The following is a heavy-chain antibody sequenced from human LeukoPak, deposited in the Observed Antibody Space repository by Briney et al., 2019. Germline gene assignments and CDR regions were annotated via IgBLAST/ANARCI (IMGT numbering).Heavy chain of an antibody. CDR2: ISWNSGSI. CDR3: AKDIGPGIAVAGTFDY. CDR1: GFTFDDYA. D-gene: IGHD6-19*01. Sequence: GGSLRLSCAASGFTFDDYAMHWVRQAPGKGLERVSGISWNSGSIGYADSVKGRFTISRDNAKNSLYLQMNSLRAEDTALYYCAKDIGPGIAVAGTFDYWGQGTLVTVSS. J-gene: IGHJ4*02. V-gene: IGHV3-9*01.